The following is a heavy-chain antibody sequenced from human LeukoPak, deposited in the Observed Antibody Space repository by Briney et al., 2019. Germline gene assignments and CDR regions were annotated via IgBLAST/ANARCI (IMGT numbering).Heavy chain of an antibody. CDR1: GVSFSGYY. CDR2: INHSGST. D-gene: IGHD4/OR15-4a*01. CDR3: ARGESLVMTMPQCYGMDV. Sequence: PSETLSLTCAVYGVSFSGYYWSWIRQPPGKGLEWIGEINHSGSTNYNPSLKSRVTISVDTSKNQFSLKLSSVTAADTAVYYCARGESLVMTMPQCYGMDVWGQGTTVTVSS. J-gene: IGHJ6*02. V-gene: IGHV4-34*01.